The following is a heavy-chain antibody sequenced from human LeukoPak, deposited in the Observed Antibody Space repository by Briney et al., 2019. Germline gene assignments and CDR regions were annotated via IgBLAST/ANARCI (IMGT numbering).Heavy chain of an antibody. D-gene: IGHD5-18*01. J-gene: IGHJ3*02. V-gene: IGHV4-59*01. Sequence: NASETLSLTCTVSGGSISSYYWSWIRQPPGKGLEWIGYIYYSGSTNYNPSLKSRVTISVDTSKNQFSLKLSSVTAADTAVYYCAREDTGNAFDIWGQGTMVTVSS. CDR1: GGSISSYY. CDR3: AREDTGNAFDI. CDR2: IYYSGST.